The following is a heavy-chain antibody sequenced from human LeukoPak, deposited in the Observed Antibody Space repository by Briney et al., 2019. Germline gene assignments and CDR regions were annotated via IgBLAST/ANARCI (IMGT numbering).Heavy chain of an antibody. J-gene: IGHJ3*02. Sequence: PGGSLRLSCAASGFTVSSNYMSWVRQAPGKGLEWVSVIYSGGSTYYADSVKGRFTISRDNSRNTLYLQMHSLRAEDTAVYYCARGVAVIVPFHGALDIWGQGTMVTVSS. CDR2: IYSGGST. CDR3: ARGVAVIVPFHGALDI. CDR1: GFTVSSNY. D-gene: IGHD3-22*01. V-gene: IGHV3-53*01.